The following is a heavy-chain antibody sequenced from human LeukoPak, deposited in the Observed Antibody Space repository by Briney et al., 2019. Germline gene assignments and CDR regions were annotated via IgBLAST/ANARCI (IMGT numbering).Heavy chain of an antibody. Sequence: PGGSLRLSCAASGFTFSSYAMTWVRQAPGKGLEWVSYISSSGSTTYYAASVKGRFTISRDNAKNSLYLQTNSLRVEDTLVYYCATHKGVSAVAVDYWGQGTLVTVSS. J-gene: IGHJ4*02. CDR1: GFTFSSYA. CDR2: ISSSGSTT. D-gene: IGHD6-19*01. V-gene: IGHV3-48*03. CDR3: ATHKGVSAVAVDY.